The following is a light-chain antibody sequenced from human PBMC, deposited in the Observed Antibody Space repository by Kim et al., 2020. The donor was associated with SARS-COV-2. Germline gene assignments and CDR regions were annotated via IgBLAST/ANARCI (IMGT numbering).Light chain of an antibody. CDR3: MQALQTPPPLFT. V-gene: IGKV2-28*01. J-gene: IGKJ3*01. Sequence: DIVMTQSPLSLPVTPGEPASISCRSSQSLLHSNGYNYLDWYLQKPGQSPQLLIYLGSNRASGVPDRFSGSGSGTDFTLKISRVEAEDVGVYYCMQALQTPPPLFTFGPGTKVDIK. CDR2: LGS. CDR1: QSLLHSNGYNY.